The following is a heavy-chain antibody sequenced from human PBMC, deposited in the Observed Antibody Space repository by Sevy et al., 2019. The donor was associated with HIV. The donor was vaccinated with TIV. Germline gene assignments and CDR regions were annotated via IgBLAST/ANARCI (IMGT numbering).Heavy chain of an antibody. Sequence: ASVKVSCKASGGTFSSYAISWVRQAPGQGLEWMGGIIPIFGTANYAQKFQGRVTITADESTSTAYMELSSLRSEDTVVYYCARGTGVGSSWPYFDYWGQGTLVTVSS. D-gene: IGHD6-13*01. CDR2: IIPIFGTA. CDR3: ARGTGVGSSWPYFDY. J-gene: IGHJ4*02. V-gene: IGHV1-69*13. CDR1: GGTFSSYA.